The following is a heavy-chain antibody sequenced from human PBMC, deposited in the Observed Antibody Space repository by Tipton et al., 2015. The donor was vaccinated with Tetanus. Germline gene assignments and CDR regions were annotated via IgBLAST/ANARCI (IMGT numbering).Heavy chain of an antibody. D-gene: IGHD3-10*01. Sequence: TLSLTCTVSGGSISGSYWNWIRQPPGKGLEWIGYVYYNGNTHYNPALKSRVTISVDTSKNQFSLKLSSVTAADTAVYSCAGGLVRWYEPWGRGIRVTVSS. V-gene: IGHV4-59*01. CDR1: GGSISGSY. J-gene: IGHJ5*02. CDR3: AGGLVRWYEP. CDR2: VYYNGNT.